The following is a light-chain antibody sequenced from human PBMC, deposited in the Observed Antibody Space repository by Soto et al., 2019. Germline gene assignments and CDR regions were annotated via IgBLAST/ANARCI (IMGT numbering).Light chain of an antibody. Sequence: IFLTQSPGTLSLSPGERATLSCRASQTITNFYLAWYQQKLGQAPRLLIYGASNRATGIPDRFSGSGSGTDFTLTISRLEPEDFAVYYCQQYGSLSWTFGQGTKVE. CDR1: QTITNFY. V-gene: IGKV3-20*01. J-gene: IGKJ1*01. CDR3: QQYGSLSWT. CDR2: GAS.